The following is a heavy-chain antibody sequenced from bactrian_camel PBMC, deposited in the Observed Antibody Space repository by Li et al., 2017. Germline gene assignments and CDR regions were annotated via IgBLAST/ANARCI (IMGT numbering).Heavy chain of an antibody. CDR2: IDSDGSK. D-gene: IGHD1*01. V-gene: IGHV3S53*01. CDR1: APGYIYARF. CDR3: AAGVGAKYCSRGSFRPNT. J-gene: IGHJ6*01. Sequence: HVQLVESGGGSVQPGGSLRLSCVASAPGYIYARFCMGWFRQSPGEERKVAATIDSDGSKSYTASVKGRFTISKDNAKNTLYLQMSSLKPDDTAMYYCAAGVGAKYCSRGSFRPNTWGQGTQVTVS.